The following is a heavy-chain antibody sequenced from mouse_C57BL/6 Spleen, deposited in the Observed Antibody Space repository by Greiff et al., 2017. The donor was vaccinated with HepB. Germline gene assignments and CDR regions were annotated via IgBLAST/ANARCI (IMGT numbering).Heavy chain of an antibody. V-gene: IGHV1-69*01. CDR2: IDPSDSYT. J-gene: IGHJ4*01. Sequence: QVQLQQPGAELVMPGASVKLSCKASGYTFTSYWMHWVKQRPGQGLEWIGEIDPSDSYTNYNQKFKGKSTLTVDKSSSTAYMQLSSLTSEDSAVYYCTRGSYYGNYGHAMDYWGQGTSVTVSS. CDR1: GYTFTSYW. CDR3: TRGSYYGNYGHAMDY. D-gene: IGHD2-1*01.